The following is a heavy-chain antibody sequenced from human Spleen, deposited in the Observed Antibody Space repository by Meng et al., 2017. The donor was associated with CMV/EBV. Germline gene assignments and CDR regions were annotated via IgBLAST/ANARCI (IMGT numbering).Heavy chain of an antibody. J-gene: IGHJ4*02. D-gene: IGHD2-21*01. CDR1: GITFSNYG. CDR2: ISGSGGRT. Sequence: GGSLRLSCGASGITFSNYGMSWVRQAPGKGLEWVSTISGSGGRTNYADSVKGRFTISRDNSKNTLYLQLNNLRADDTAIYYCAAQKILGDLCGYWGQGTLVTVSS. V-gene: IGHV3-23*01. CDR3: AAQKILGDLCGY.